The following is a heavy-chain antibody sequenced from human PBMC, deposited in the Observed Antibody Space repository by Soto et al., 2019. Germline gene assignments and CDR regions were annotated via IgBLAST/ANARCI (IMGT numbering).Heavy chain of an antibody. CDR1: GFTFSSYA. CDR2: ISYDGSNK. J-gene: IGHJ4*02. V-gene: IGHV3-30-3*01. D-gene: IGHD3-9*01. CDR3: ARDVRIRYFDWSYFDY. Sequence: GGSLRLSCAASGFTFSSYAMHWVRQAPGKGLEWVAVISYDGSNKYYADSVKGRFTISRDNSKNTLYLQMNSLRAEDTAVYYCARDVRIRYFDWSYFDYWGQGTLVTVSS.